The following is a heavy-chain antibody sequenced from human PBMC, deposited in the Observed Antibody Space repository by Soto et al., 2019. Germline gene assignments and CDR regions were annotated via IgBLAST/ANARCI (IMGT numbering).Heavy chain of an antibody. CDR1: GYIFVNYG. D-gene: IGHD3-16*01. CDR2: ISPYTGNT. V-gene: IGHV1-18*01. J-gene: IGHJ6*02. Sequence: QVQLVQSGDEVKKPGASVKVSCKASGYIFVNYGIAWVRQAPGQGLEWMGWISPYTGNTHSATKVQGRLTMTTDTSTRTAYMGLGSLKFYQTAGYYLVMVDNYVTPTPQDVWGQGTTVTVSS. CDR3: VMVDNYVTPTPQDV.